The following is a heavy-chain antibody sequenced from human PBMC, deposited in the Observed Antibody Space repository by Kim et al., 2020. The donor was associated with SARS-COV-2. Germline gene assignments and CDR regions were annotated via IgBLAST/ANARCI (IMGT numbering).Heavy chain of an antibody. J-gene: IGHJ5*02. D-gene: IGHD3-16*01. CDR1: GFIFSDYG. CDR2: LWFDESNE. CDR3: ARELGDNCFVP. V-gene: IGHV3-33*01. Sequence: GGSLRLSCAASGFIFSDYGMHWVRQPPGKGLEWVAVLWFDESNESYADSVKGRFTISRDISKNTLYLQMNSLRADDTAIYYCARELGDNCFVPWGQGTLVTVSS.